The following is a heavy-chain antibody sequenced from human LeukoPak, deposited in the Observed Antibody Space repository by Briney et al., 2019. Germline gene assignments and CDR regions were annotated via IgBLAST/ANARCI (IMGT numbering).Heavy chain of an antibody. V-gene: IGHV1-18*01. D-gene: IGHD3-10*01. J-gene: IGHJ3*02. CDR2: ISAYNGNT. Sequence: ASVKVSCKASGYTFTSYGISWVRQAPGQGLEWMGWISAYNGNTNYAQKLQGRVTMTTDTSTSTAYMELRSLRSDGTAVYYCARGGYSMVRGVIGAFDIWGQGTMATVSS. CDR1: GYTFTSYG. CDR3: ARGGYSMVRGVIGAFDI.